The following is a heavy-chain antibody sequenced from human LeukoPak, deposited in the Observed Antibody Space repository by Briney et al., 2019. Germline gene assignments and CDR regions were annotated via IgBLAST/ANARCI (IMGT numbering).Heavy chain of an antibody. D-gene: IGHD5-24*01. CDR2: VYYDGTS. Sequence: SETLSLTCTVSGGSINSHTYYWGWIRQPPGKGLEWIGSVYYDGTSYSNPSLKSRAAVFVDTSRDQFSLDLSFVTAADTALYYCARHMSTNTGYFDSCGQGILVSVSS. J-gene: IGHJ4*02. CDR3: ARHMSTNTGYFDS. V-gene: IGHV4-39*01. CDR1: GGSINSHTYY.